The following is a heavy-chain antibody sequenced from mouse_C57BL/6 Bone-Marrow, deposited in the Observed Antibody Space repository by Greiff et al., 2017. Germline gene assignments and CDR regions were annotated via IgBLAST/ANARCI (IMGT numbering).Heavy chain of an antibody. V-gene: IGHV1-55*01. CDR1: GYTFTSYW. CDR3: ARSGDSSAY. CDR2: IFPGSGST. J-gene: IGHJ2*01. D-gene: IGHD3-2*02. Sequence: QVQLQQPGAELVKPGASVKMSCKASGYTFTSYWITWVKQRPGQGLEWIGDIFPGSGSTNYNEKFKCKATLTVDTSSSTAYMQLSSLTSEDSAVYYCARSGDSSAYSGQGTTLTVSS.